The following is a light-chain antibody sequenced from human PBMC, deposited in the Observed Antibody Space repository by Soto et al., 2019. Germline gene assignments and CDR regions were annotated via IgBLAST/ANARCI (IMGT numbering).Light chain of an antibody. Sequence: EIVLTQSPGTLSLSPGEIATLSFSASQSVSSNYLAWYQQKPGQAPRLLIYAASSRATDIPDRFSGSGSGTDFTLTISRLEPEDSAVYSCQQYGTSPHTFGQGTKVDIK. V-gene: IGKV3-20*01. CDR2: AAS. CDR3: QQYGTSPHT. J-gene: IGKJ2*01. CDR1: QSVSSNY.